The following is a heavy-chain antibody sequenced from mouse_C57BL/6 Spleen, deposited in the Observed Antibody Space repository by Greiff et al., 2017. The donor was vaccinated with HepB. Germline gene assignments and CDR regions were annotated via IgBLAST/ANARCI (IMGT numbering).Heavy chain of an antibody. V-gene: IGHV5-16*01. Sequence: EVKLVESEGGLVQPGSSMKLSCTASGFTFSDYYMAWVRQVPEKGLEWVANINYDGSSTYYLDSLKSRFIISRDNAKNILYLQMSSLKSEDTATYYCARERGYYGSSPFAYWGQGTLVTVSA. D-gene: IGHD1-1*01. CDR2: INYDGSST. CDR3: ARERGYYGSSPFAY. J-gene: IGHJ3*01. CDR1: GFTFSDYY.